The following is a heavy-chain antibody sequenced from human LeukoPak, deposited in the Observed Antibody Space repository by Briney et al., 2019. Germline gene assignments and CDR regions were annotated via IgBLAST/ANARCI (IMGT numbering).Heavy chain of an antibody. CDR3: ARDRSGSYYGFDY. CDR2: IYHSGST. D-gene: IGHD1-26*01. Sequence: SETLSPTCTVSGYSISSGYYWGWIRQPPGKGLEWIGSIYHSGSTHYNPSLKSRVTISVNTSKNQFSLKLSSVTAADTAVYYCARDRSGSYYGFDYWGQGTLVTVSS. J-gene: IGHJ4*02. V-gene: IGHV4-38-2*02. CDR1: GYSISSGYY.